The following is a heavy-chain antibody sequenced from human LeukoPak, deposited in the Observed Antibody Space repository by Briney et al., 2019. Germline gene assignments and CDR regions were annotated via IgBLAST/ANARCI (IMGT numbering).Heavy chain of an antibody. D-gene: IGHD6-19*01. V-gene: IGHV3-21*01. CDR3: ARVPSSGRYDY. CDR2: ISSSSSYI. J-gene: IGHJ4*02. CDR1: GFTSSSYS. Sequence: GGSLRLSCAASGFTSSSYSMNWVRQAPGKGLEWVSSISSSSSYIYYADSVKGRFTISRDNAKNSLYLQMNSLRAEDTAVYYCARVPSSGRYDYWGQGTLVTVSS.